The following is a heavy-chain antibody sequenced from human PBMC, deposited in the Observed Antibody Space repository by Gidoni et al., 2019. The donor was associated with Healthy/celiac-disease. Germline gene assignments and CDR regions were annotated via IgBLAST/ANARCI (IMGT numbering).Heavy chain of an antibody. V-gene: IGHV3-30*02. D-gene: IGHD3-22*01. CDR2: IRYDGSNK. J-gene: IGHJ4*02. CDR3: AKDISSGYYLSSGLDY. Sequence: TFSSYGMHWVRQAPGKGLEWVAFIRYDGSNKYYADSVKGRFTISRDNSKNTLYLQMNSLRAEDTAVYYCAKDISSGYYLSSGLDYWGQGTLVTVSS. CDR1: TFSSYG.